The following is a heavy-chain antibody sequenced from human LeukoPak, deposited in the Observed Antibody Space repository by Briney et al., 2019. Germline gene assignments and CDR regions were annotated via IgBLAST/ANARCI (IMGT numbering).Heavy chain of an antibody. V-gene: IGHV3-21*01. CDR2: ISSGSTYL. CDR1: GFTFNSYS. J-gene: IGHJ3*02. D-gene: IGHD3-10*01. CDR3: ARDGGFGFLAAFDI. Sequence: PGGSLRLSCAASGFTFNSYSMNWVRQAPGKGLEWVSSISSGSTYLYYADSVKGRFTISRDNAKNSLYLQMNSLRDEDTAPYYCARDGGFGFLAAFDIWGQGTMVTVSS.